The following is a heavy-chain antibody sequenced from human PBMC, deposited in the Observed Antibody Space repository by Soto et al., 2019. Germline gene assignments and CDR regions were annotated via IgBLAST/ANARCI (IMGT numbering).Heavy chain of an antibody. V-gene: IGHV1-69*13. CDR2: IIPIFGTA. D-gene: IGHD3-3*01. Sequence: GASVKVSCKASGGTFSSYAISWVRQAPGQGLEWMGGIIPIFGTANYAQKFQGRVTITADESTSTAYMELSSLRSEDTAVYYCARDLLRFLEWLSPRHYYYYGMDVWGQGTTVTVSS. CDR3: ARDLLRFLEWLSPRHYYYYGMDV. CDR1: GGTFSSYA. J-gene: IGHJ6*02.